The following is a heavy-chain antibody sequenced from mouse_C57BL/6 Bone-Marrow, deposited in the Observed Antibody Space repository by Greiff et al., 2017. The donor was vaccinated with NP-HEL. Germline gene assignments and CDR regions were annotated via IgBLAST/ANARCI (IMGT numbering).Heavy chain of an antibody. CDR2: ISSGGSYT. D-gene: IGHD1-1*01. CDR3: ARRGTTVVADAMDY. CDR1: GFTFSSYG. V-gene: IGHV5-6*02. Sequence: DVKLVESGGDLVKPGGSLKLSCAASGFTFSSYGMSWVRQTPDKRLEWVATISSGGSYTYYPDSVKGRFTISRDNAKNTLYLQMSSLKSEDTAMYYCARRGTTVVADAMDYWGQGTSVTVSS. J-gene: IGHJ4*01.